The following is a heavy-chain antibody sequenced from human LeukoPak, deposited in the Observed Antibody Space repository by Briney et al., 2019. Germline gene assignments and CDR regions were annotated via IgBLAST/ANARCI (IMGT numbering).Heavy chain of an antibody. J-gene: IGHJ4*02. V-gene: IGHV3-23*01. D-gene: IGHD6-13*01. CDR1: GFTFSSYA. CDR2: ISGSGGST. Sequence: GGSLRLSCAASGFTFSSYAMSWVRQAPGKGLEWVSAISGSGGSTYYADSVKGRLTISRDNSKNTLYLQMNSLRAEDTAVYYCAKAGYSSSHFDYWGQGTLVTVSS. CDR3: AKAGYSSSHFDY.